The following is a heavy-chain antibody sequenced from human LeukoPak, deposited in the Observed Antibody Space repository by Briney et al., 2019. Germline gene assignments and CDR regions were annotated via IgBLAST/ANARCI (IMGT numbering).Heavy chain of an antibody. D-gene: IGHD6-6*01. Sequence: VEGSRKGFWLTLSHYGINRGGTGPRQRAEGMGWISAYNGNTNYVQKLQGRVTMTTDTSASTAYMELRSLRSDDTAVYYCAREGSSVAGFDFWGQGTLVTVSS. CDR3: AREGSSVAGFDF. CDR1: LTLSHYG. V-gene: IGHV1-18*01. CDR2: ISAYNGNT. J-gene: IGHJ4*02.